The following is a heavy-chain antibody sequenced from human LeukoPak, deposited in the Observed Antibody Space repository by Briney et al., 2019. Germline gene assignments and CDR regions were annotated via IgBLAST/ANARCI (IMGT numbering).Heavy chain of an antibody. CDR1: GGSISSYY. V-gene: IGHV4-59*08. Sequence: SETLSLTCTVSGGSISSYYWSWIRQTPGKGLEWIGYIYYSGSTSYNPSLKSRVTISVGTSKNQFSLKLSSVTAADTAVYYCARNQDYYYYGMDVWGQGTTVTVSS. J-gene: IGHJ6*02. CDR3: ARNQDYYYYGMDV. CDR2: IYYSGST.